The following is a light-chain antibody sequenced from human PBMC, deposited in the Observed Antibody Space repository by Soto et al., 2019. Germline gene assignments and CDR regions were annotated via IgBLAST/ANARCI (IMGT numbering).Light chain of an antibody. V-gene: IGKV3-11*01. CDR2: YAS. J-gene: IGKJ4*01. CDR1: QSISSY. Sequence: EIVLTQSPATLSLSPGERATLSCRASQSISSYLAWFQQKPGQAPRLLIYYASNRATGIPARFSGSGSGTDFTLTISSLEPEDFAVYYCQQRINWPLTFGGGTKVEI. CDR3: QQRINWPLT.